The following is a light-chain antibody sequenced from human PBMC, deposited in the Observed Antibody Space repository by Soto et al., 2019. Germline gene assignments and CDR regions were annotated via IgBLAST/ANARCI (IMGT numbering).Light chain of an antibody. CDR3: QQYNNWPPIT. J-gene: IGKJ5*01. CDR1: QSVSSN. Sequence: EIVMTQSPATLSVSPGERATLSCRASQSVSSNLAWYQQKPGQAPRLLIYGANTRVTGVPDRFSGSGSGTEFTLTISSLQPEDSAVYYCQQYNNWPPITFGQGTRLEI. V-gene: IGKV3-15*01. CDR2: GAN.